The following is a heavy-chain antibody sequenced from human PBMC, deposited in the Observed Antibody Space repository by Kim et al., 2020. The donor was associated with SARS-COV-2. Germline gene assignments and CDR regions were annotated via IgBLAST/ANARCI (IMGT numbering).Heavy chain of an antibody. Sequence: ANSAKGRLTVSRDNNRNTLDLQMNSRTAEDTALYFCAKDHPSSGWPTFDSWGQGTLVTVSS. J-gene: IGHJ4*02. D-gene: IGHD6-19*01. V-gene: IGHV3-23*01. CDR3: AKDHPSSGWPTFDS.